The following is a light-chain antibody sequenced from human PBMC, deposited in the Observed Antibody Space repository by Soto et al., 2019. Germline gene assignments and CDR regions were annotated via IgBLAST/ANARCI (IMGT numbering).Light chain of an antibody. CDR3: SSYAGRTLYV. CDR1: SSDLAIYNY. J-gene: IGLJ1*01. V-gene: IGLV2-8*01. Sequence: QSVLTQPPSASGSPGQSITISCTGTSSDLAIYNYVSWYQQHPGKAPKLLIHEVSKRPSGVTDRFSGSKSGNTASLTVSGLQPEDEADYYCSSYAGRTLYVFGTGTKVTVL. CDR2: EVS.